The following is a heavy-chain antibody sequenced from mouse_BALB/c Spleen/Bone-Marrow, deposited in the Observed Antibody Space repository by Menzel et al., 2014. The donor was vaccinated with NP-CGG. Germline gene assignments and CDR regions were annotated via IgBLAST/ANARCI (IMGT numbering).Heavy chain of an antibody. V-gene: IGHV1S81*02. CDR3: TRSEPVAY. CDR1: GYTFTSYY. J-gene: IGHJ3*01. Sequence: VQRVESGAELVKPGASVKLSCKASGYTFTSYYMYWVKQRPGQGLEWIGGINPSNGGTNFNEKFKSKATLTVDKSPSTAYMQLSSLTSEDSAVYYCTRSEPVAYWGQGTLVTVSA. CDR2: INPSNGGT.